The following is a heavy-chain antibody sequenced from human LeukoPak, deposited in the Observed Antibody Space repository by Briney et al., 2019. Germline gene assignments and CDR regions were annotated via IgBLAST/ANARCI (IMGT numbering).Heavy chain of an antibody. J-gene: IGHJ4*02. V-gene: IGHV3-7*01. D-gene: IGHD6-19*01. CDR1: GFSLSTYY. CDR3: ARRSGIAVAGAFDY. CDR2: IKHDGSEK. Sequence: PGGSLRLSCAASGFSLSTYYMNWVRQAPGKGLEWVANIKHDGSEKSYVDSVKGRFTISRDNAKGSVFLQMNSLRGDDTAVYYCARRSGIAVAGAFDYWGQGTLVTVSS.